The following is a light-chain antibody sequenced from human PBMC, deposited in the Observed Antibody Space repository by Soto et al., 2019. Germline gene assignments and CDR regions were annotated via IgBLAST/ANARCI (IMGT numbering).Light chain of an antibody. V-gene: IGKV3-11*01. CDR2: DAS. Sequence: EIVLTQTPVTLSLSPGERATLSCRASQSVSNYLGWYQQKPGQAPRLLIYDASTRATGIPARFSGSGSGTDFTLTISSLEPEDCAVYYCQKRRTWPFTFGPGTTVDIK. J-gene: IGKJ3*01. CDR1: QSVSNY. CDR3: QKRRTWPFT.